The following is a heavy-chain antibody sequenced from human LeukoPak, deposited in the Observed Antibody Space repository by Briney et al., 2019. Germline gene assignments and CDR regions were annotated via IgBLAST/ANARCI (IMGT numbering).Heavy chain of an antibody. Sequence: GGSLRLSCAASGLTFSRNWMSWVRQAPGKGLEWVANIKQDGSDKYYVDSVKGRFAISRDNAKNSLYLQMSNLRAEDTAVYFCARGGGLDVWGQGATVTVSS. CDR1: GLTFSRNW. J-gene: IGHJ6*02. CDR3: ARGGGLDV. D-gene: IGHD3-16*01. CDR2: IKQDGSDK. V-gene: IGHV3-7*03.